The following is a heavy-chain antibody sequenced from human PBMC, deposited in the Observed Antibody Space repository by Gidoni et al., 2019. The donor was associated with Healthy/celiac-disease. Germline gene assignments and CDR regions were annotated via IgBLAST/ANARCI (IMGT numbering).Heavy chain of an antibody. V-gene: IGHV1-69*01. CDR2: IIPIIGTA. D-gene: IGHD6-13*01. CDR1: GGTLSSYA. J-gene: IGHJ3*02. CDR3: ARDQWRPGIAAAGSGTFDI. Sequence: QVQLVQSGAEVKKPGSSVKVSCKASGGTLSSYAISWVRQAPGQGLEWMGGIIPIIGTANYAQKFKGRVTITADESTSTAYMELSSLRSEDTAVYYCARDQWRPGIAAAGSGTFDIWGQGTMVTVSS.